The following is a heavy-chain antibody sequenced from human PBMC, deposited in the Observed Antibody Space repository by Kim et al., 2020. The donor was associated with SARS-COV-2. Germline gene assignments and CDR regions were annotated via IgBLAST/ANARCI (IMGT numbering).Heavy chain of an antibody. J-gene: IGHJ4*02. CDR1: GFTFSSYA. Sequence: GGSLRLSCAASGFTFSSYAMHWVRQAPGKGLEWVAVISYDGSNKYYADSVKGRFTISRDNSKNTLYLQMNSLRAEDTAVYYCARDLGSYYGPYDYWGQGTLVTVSS. CDR3: ARDLGSYYGPYDY. V-gene: IGHV3-30-3*01. CDR2: ISYDGSNK. D-gene: IGHD1-26*01.